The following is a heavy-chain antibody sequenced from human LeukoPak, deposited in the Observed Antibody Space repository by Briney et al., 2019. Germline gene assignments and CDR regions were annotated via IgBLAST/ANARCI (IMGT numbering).Heavy chain of an antibody. D-gene: IGHD3-10*01. J-gene: IGHJ4*02. Sequence: GGSLRLSCAASGFTFNTYGMSWVRQAPGKGLEWVSGISGSGGATYYADSVKGRFTISRDDPHNTLYLQMTSLRAEDTAVYFGARGGVDYYGSGTYYLMYYFDYWGQGALVTVSS. CDR3: ARGGVDYYGSGTYYLMYYFDY. CDR1: GFTFNTYG. CDR2: ISGSGGAT. V-gene: IGHV3-23*01.